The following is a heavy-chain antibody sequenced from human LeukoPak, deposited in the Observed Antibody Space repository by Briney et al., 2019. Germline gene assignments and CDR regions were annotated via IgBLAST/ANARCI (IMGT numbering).Heavy chain of an antibody. CDR2: SGGDGGST. J-gene: IGHJ2*01. CDR1: GFTFSSYD. V-gene: IGHV3-23*01. CDR3: AKALNYWYFDL. Sequence: PGGSLRLSCAASGFTFSSYDMSWVSQAPGKGLEWVSASGGDGGSTYADSVKGRFTISRDNSKNTLYLQMNSLRAEDTAAYYCAKALNYWYFDLWGRGNLVTVSS.